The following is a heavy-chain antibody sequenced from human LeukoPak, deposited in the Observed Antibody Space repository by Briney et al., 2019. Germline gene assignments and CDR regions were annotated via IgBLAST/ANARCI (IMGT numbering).Heavy chain of an antibody. CDR2: IYYGRTT. Sequence: PSETLSLTCTVSGGSISSGGYYWSWIRQHPGKGLEWIGSIYYGRTTYYNPSLNSRVTISVVTSNNQFSLQLNPVTAADTAVYYCVRHDGRGGATMGALDSWGQGSLVTVSS. V-gene: IGHV4-39*01. CDR3: VRHDGRGGATMGALDS. CDR1: GGSISSGGYY. D-gene: IGHD5-12*01. J-gene: IGHJ4*02.